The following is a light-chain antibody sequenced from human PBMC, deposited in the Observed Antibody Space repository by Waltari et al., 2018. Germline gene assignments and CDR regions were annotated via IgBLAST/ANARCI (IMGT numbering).Light chain of an antibody. CDR1: QSVNSN. J-gene: IGKJ5*01. CDR3: QQYNDWPIT. CDR2: GAS. V-gene: IGKV3-15*01. Sequence: EIVMTQSPATMSVSAGERATLSCRASQSVNSNLAWYQQKPGQAPRLLIYGASTRATGIPARFSGSGSGTEFTLTISSLQSEDFAIYYCQQYNDWPITFGQGTRLEIK.